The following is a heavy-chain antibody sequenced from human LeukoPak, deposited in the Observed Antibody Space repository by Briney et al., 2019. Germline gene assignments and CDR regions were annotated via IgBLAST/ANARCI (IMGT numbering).Heavy chain of an antibody. Sequence: TSETLSLTCTVSGDSINSYYWNWIRQPPGKGLEWIGYISYNGSTEYDPSLKSRVSMSVDTSKNQFSLKLNSVTAADTAVYYCARTWEGDFVDYWGQGTLVTVSS. V-gene: IGHV4-59*08. CDR3: ARTWEGDFVDY. CDR1: GDSINSYY. CDR2: ISYNGST. D-gene: IGHD2-21*02. J-gene: IGHJ4*02.